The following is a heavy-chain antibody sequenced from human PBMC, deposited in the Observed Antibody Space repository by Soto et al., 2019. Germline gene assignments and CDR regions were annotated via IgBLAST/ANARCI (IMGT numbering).Heavy chain of an antibody. CDR1: GFTFDDYA. J-gene: IGHJ4*02. CDR2: ISWNSGSI. Sequence: EVQLVESGGGLVQPGRSLRLSCAASGFTFDDYAMHWVRQAPGKGLEWVSGISWNSGSIGYADSVKGRFTISRDNAKNSLYLQMNSLRAEDTALYYCAKDTFFDTAAAGHFDYWGQGPLVTVSS. CDR3: AKDTFFDTAAAGHFDY. D-gene: IGHD6-13*01. V-gene: IGHV3-9*01.